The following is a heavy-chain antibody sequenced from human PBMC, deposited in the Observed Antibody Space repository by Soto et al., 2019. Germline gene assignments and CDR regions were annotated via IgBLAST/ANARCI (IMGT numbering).Heavy chain of an antibody. CDR2: INHSGST. D-gene: IGHD3-3*01. CDR3: ATSMKYYDFWSGYRAPMDV. CDR1: GGSISSYY. Sequence: SQTLSLTCTVGGGSISSYYWSLIRQPPGKGLEWIGEINHSGSTNYNPSLKSRVTISVDTSKNQFSLKLSSVTAADTAVYYCATSMKYYDFWSGYRAPMDVWGKGTTVTVSS. J-gene: IGHJ6*04. V-gene: IGHV4-34*01.